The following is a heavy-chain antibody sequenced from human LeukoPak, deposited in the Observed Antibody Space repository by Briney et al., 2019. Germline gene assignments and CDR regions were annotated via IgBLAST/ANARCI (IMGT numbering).Heavy chain of an antibody. CDR3: AKQLGYCSDGSCYFPY. CDR2: ISNNGGYT. J-gene: IGHJ4*02. Sequence: GSLRLSCAASGFTFSSSAMSWVRQAPGKGLEWVSAISNNGGYTYYADSVQGRFTISRDNSKSTLCLQMNSLRAEDTAVYYCAKQLGYCSDGSCYFPYWGQGTLVSVSS. D-gene: IGHD2-15*01. CDR1: GFTFSSSA. V-gene: IGHV3-23*01.